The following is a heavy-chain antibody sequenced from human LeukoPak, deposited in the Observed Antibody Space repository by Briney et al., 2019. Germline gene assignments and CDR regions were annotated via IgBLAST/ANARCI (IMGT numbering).Heavy chain of an antibody. V-gene: IGHV5-51*01. CDR1: GYTFTSYW. CDR2: IYPGDSDT. Sequence: GESLKISCEGSGYTFTSYWIAWVRQMPGKGLEWMGIIYPGDSDTRYSPSFQGQVTISADKSISTAYLQWSSLKASDTAMYYCARSLSRGSGYYFGFDYWGQGTLVTVSS. J-gene: IGHJ4*02. D-gene: IGHD3-22*01. CDR3: ARSLSRGSGYYFGFDY.